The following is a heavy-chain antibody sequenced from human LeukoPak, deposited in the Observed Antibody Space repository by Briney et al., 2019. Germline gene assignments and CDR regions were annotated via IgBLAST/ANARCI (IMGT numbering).Heavy chain of an antibody. Sequence: PGGSLRLSCAASGFTFDDYAMPWVRQAPGKGLVWVSRINSDGSSTSYADSVKGRFTISRDNAKNTLYLQMNSLRAEDTAVYYCARETYSSSPDYWGQGTLVTVSS. V-gene: IGHV3-74*01. J-gene: IGHJ4*02. CDR1: GFTFDDYA. CDR3: ARETYSSSPDY. CDR2: INSDGSST. D-gene: IGHD6-13*01.